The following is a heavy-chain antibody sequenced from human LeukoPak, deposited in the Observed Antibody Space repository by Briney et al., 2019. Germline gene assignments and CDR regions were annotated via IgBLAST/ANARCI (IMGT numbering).Heavy chain of an antibody. CDR3: ARGLYYYDSSGYWFDY. J-gene: IGHJ4*02. CDR2: IWYDGSNK. D-gene: IGHD3-22*01. CDR1: GFTFSSYG. V-gene: IGHV3-33*01. Sequence: GGSLRLSCAASGFTFSSYGMHWVRQAPGKGLEWVAVIWYDGSNKYYADSVKGRFTISRDNSKNTLYLQMNSLRAEDTAVYYCARGLYYYDSSGYWFDYWGQGTLVTVSS.